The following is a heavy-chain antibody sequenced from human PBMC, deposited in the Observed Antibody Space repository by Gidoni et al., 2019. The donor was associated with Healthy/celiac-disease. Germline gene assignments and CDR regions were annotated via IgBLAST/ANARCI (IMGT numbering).Heavy chain of an antibody. D-gene: IGHD3-10*01. CDR2: INPNSGGT. V-gene: IGHV1-2*02. J-gene: IGHJ6*04. CDR3: ASGNYYGSGSYISSHYYYGMDV. Sequence: QVQLVQSGAEVKKPGASVKVSCKASGYTFTGYYLHWVRQAPGQGLEWMGWINPNSGGTNYAQKFQGRVTMTRDTSISTAYMELSRLRSDDTAVYYCASGNYYGSGSYISSHYYYGMDVWGKGTTVTVSS. CDR1: GYTFTGYY.